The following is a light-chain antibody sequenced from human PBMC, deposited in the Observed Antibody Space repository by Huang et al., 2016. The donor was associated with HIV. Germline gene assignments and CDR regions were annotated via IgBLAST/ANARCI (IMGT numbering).Light chain of an antibody. J-gene: IGKJ1*01. CDR1: QSVNNK. CDR3: QQYNNWPPWT. V-gene: IGKV3-15*01. CDR2: DAS. Sequence: EVVMTQSPVTLSVSPGERATPSCRASQSVNNKLAWFQQKPGQAPRLLIHDASIRATGIPDRFSGSGSGTEFTRTISSLQSEDFAVYYCQQYNNWPPWTFGQGTKVEIK.